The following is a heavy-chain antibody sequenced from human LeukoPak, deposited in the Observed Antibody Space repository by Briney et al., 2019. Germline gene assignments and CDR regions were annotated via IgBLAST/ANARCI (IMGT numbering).Heavy chain of an antibody. Sequence: SETLSLTCTVSGGSISSSSYYWGWIRQPPGKGLGWIGSIYYSGSTYYNPSLKSRVTISVDTSKNQFSLKLSSVTAADTAVYYCASHLGTGTRDYWGQGTLVTVSS. D-gene: IGHD1-1*01. CDR1: GGSISSSSYY. J-gene: IGHJ4*02. CDR2: IYYSGST. CDR3: ASHLGTGTRDY. V-gene: IGHV4-39*01.